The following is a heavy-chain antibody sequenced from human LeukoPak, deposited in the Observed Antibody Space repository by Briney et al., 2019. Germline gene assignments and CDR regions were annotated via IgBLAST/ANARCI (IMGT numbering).Heavy chain of an antibody. CDR3: AKTPYSGSSEY. CDR1: GFTFSSYA. J-gene: IGHJ4*02. V-gene: IGHV3-30-3*02. D-gene: IGHD1-26*01. CDR2: ISYDGSNK. Sequence: GGSLRLSCAASGFTFSSYAMSWVRQAPGKGLEWVAVISYDGSNKYYADSVKGRFTISRDNSKNTLYLQMNSLRAEDTAVYYCAKTPYSGSSEYWGQGTLVTVSS.